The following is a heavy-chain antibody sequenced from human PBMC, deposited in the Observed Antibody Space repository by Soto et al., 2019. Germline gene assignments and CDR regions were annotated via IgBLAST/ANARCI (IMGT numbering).Heavy chain of an antibody. CDR1: GYSFAGYW. CDR2: IDPSDSQT. Sequence: GESLKISCKGPGYSFAGYWITWVRQKPGKGLEWMGRIDPSDSQTYYSPSFRGHVTISVTKSITTVFLQWSSLRAPDTAMYYCARQIYDSDTGPNFQYYFDSWGQGTPVTVSS. D-gene: IGHD3-22*01. CDR3: ARQIYDSDTGPNFQYYFDS. V-gene: IGHV5-10-1*01. J-gene: IGHJ4*02.